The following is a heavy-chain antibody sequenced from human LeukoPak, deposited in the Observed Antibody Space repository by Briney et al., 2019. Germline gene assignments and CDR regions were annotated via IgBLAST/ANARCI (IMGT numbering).Heavy chain of an antibody. CDR1: GFTFDDYG. J-gene: IGHJ6*03. CDR3: ARVSTVTTRPFGHYYYYMDV. V-gene: IGHV3-20*04. CDR2: INWNGGST. D-gene: IGHD4-17*01. Sequence: GGSLRLACAASGFTFDDYGMSWVRQVPGKGLEWVSGINWNGGSTGYADSVKGRFTISRDNAKNSLYLQMNSLRAEDTALYYCARVSTVTTRPFGHYYYYMDVWGKGTTVTVSS.